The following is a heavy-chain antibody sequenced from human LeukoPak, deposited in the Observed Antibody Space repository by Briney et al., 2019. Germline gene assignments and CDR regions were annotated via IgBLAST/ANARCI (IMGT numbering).Heavy chain of an antibody. Sequence: GGSLRLSCAASGFTLSSYSMNWVRQAPGKGLEWDSSISSSSSYIYYADSVKGRFTISRDNAKNSLYLQMNSLRAEDTAVYYCARDGIQLWTPRYWGQGTLVTVSS. D-gene: IGHD5-18*01. J-gene: IGHJ4*02. CDR1: GFTLSSYS. CDR3: ARDGIQLWTPRY. V-gene: IGHV3-21*01. CDR2: ISSSSSYI.